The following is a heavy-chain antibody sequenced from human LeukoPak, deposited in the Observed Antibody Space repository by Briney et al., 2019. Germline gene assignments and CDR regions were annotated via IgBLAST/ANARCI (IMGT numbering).Heavy chain of an antibody. V-gene: IGHV3-53*01. Sequence: GGSLRLSCAASGFIVSSNFMSWVRQALGKGLEWVSLTYSDGSTYYADSVKGRFTISRDNSKNTLYLQMNSLRAEDTAVYYCARNWFSTYFDYWGQGALVSVSS. CDR3: ARNWFSTYFDY. J-gene: IGHJ4*02. D-gene: IGHD3-10*01. CDR1: GFIVSSNF. CDR2: TYSDGST.